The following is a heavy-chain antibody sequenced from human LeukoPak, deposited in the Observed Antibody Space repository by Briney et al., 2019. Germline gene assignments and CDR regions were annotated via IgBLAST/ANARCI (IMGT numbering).Heavy chain of an antibody. D-gene: IGHD2-2*01. CDR1: GFTFSTYA. CDR2: ITNIGGGT. V-gene: IGHV3-23*01. CDR3: ARENRSTSCCFDY. Sequence: GGSLRLSCAASGFTFSTYAMTWVRQAPGKGLEWVSAITNIGGGTFYEDPVKGRFTISRDNSKNTLYLQMNGLRAEDTAVYYCARENRSTSCCFDYWGQGTLVTVSS. J-gene: IGHJ4*02.